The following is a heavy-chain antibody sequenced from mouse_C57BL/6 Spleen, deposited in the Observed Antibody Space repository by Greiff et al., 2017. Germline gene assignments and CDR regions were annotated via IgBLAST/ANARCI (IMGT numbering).Heavy chain of an antibody. CDR2: IHPNSGST. CDR3: ARDRSDYFSWFAY. D-gene: IGHD1-1*01. J-gene: IGHJ3*01. Sequence: QVQLQQPGAELVKPGASVKLSCKASGYTFTSYWMHWVKQRPGQGLEWIGMIHPNSGSTNYNEKFKSKATLTVDKSSSTAYMQLSSLTSEDSAVYYCARDRSDYFSWFAYWGQGTLVTVSA. V-gene: IGHV1-64*01. CDR1: GYTFTSYW.